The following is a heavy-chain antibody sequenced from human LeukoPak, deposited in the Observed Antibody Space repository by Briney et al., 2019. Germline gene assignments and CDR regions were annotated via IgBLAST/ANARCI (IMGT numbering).Heavy chain of an antibody. CDR1: GFTFDDYA. Sequence: GRSLRLSCAASGFTFDDYAMHWVRQAPGKGLEWVSVISWNRGSIGYADSVKGRFTISRDNAKNSLFLQMNSLRAEDTALYYCSIAYGRGYYYVPDFQLWGQGTLGTVSP. D-gene: IGHD3-22*01. CDR3: SIAYGRGYYYVPDFQL. CDR2: ISWNRGSI. J-gene: IGHJ1*01. V-gene: IGHV3-9*01.